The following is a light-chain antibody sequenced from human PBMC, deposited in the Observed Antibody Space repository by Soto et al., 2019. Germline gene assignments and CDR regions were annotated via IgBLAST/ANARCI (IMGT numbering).Light chain of an antibody. CDR1: ESVSSNY. J-gene: IGKJ5*01. V-gene: IGKV3-20*01. CDR2: GAS. Sequence: EIVLTQSPGTLSLSPGERATLSCRATESVSSNYLAWYRQKPGQAPRVLIYGASIRATGIPDRFSGSGSETDFTLTISRLEPEDFAVYYCQQYGSSPWTFGQGTRLEIK. CDR3: QQYGSSPWT.